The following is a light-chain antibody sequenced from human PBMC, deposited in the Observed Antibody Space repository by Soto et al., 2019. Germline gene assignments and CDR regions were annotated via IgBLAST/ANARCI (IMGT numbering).Light chain of an antibody. CDR1: QSVNIH. J-gene: IGKJ5*01. CDR3: QHYGTSPEVT. V-gene: IGKV3-15*01. Sequence: EVVMTQSPATLSVSPGERATLSCRASQSVNIHLAWYQQKPGQAPRLLIHGAFTRATGIPARFSGSGSGTEFTLTISRVEPEDFAVYYCQHYGTSPEVTFGQGTRLEIK. CDR2: GAF.